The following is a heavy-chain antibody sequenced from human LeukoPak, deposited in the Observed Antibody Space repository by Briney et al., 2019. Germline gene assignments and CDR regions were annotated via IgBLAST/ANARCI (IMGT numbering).Heavy chain of an antibody. Sequence: PSETLSLTCTVSGGSISGYYWSWIRQPPGKGLEWIGYIYYSGSTKCNPSLKSRLTMLVDTSKNQFSLKLNSVTAADTAVYYCARYDGSPATYLVYSGQPNLVTVSS. CDR2: IYYSGST. CDR1: GGSISGYY. CDR3: ARYDGSPATYLVY. V-gene: IGHV4-59*08. J-gene: IGHJ4*02. D-gene: IGHD1-26*01.